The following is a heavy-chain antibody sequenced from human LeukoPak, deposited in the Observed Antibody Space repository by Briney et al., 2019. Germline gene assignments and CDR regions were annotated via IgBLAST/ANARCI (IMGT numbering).Heavy chain of an antibody. Sequence: SETLSLTCTVSGGSISSSSYYWGWIRPPPGKGLEWIGSIYYSGSTYYNPSLKSRVTISVDTSKNQFSLKLSSVTAADTAVYYCASTYYYDSSGYDDAFDIWGQGTMVTVSS. CDR3: ASTYYYDSSGYDDAFDI. CDR2: IYYSGST. J-gene: IGHJ3*02. V-gene: IGHV4-39*01. D-gene: IGHD3-22*01. CDR1: GGSISSSSYY.